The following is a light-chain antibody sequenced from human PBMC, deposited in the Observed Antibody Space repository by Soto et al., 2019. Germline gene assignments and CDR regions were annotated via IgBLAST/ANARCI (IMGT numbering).Light chain of an antibody. CDR3: QQYSSSPRT. Sequence: EIVLTQSPGTLSLSPGEGGTLSCRASQSLRSSYLAWYQQKPGPAPRLLIYGASRRATGIPDRFSGSGSGTDFTLTINRLEPEDFAVYYCQQYSSSPRTFGQGTKVDIK. J-gene: IGKJ1*01. CDR2: GAS. CDR1: QSLRSSY. V-gene: IGKV3-20*01.